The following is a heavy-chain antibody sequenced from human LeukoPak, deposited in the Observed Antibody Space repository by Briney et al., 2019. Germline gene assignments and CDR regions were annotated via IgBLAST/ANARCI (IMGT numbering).Heavy chain of an antibody. V-gene: IGHV7-4-1*02. J-gene: IGHJ4*02. Sequence: ASVKVSCKASGYTFTSYAMNWVRQAPGQGLGWMGWINTNTGNPTYAQGFTGRFVFSLDTSVSTAYLQISSLKAEDTAVYYCARGGYSSGWFSAWPYYFDYWGQGTLVTVSS. CDR2: INTNTGNP. D-gene: IGHD6-19*01. CDR1: GYTFTSYA. CDR3: ARGGYSSGWFSAWPYYFDY.